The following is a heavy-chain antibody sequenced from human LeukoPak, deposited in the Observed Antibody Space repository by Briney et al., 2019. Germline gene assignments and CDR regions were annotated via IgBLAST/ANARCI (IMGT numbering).Heavy chain of an antibody. V-gene: IGHV5-51*01. Sequence: GESLKISCKASGYTFTNYWIGWVRQMPGKGLEWMGITYPDDSDTKYSPSFQGHVTISVDESISNAYLQWSSLKASDTAIYYCARHEVGGDSSSGYEYYYYMDVWGKGTAVTVFS. J-gene: IGHJ6*03. CDR3: ARHEVGGDSSSGYEYYYYMDV. CDR2: TYPDDSDT. D-gene: IGHD3-3*01. CDR1: GYTFTNYW.